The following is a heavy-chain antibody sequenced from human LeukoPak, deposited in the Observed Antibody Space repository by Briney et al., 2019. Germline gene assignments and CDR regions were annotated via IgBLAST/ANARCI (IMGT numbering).Heavy chain of an antibody. J-gene: IGHJ4*02. V-gene: IGHV4-39*07. CDR2: IYYSGST. CDR3: ARLRGYSYGTGHEYYFDY. D-gene: IGHD5-18*01. Sequence: SETLSLTCTVSGGSISSSSYYWGWIRQPPGKGLEWIGSIYYSGSTYYNPSLKSRVTISVDTSKNQFSLKLSSVTAADTAVYYCARLRGYSYGTGHEYYFDYWGQGTLVTVSS. CDR1: GGSISSSSYY.